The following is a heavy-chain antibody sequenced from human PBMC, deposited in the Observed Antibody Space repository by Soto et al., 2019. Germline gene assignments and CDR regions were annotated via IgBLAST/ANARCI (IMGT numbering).Heavy chain of an antibody. Sequence: ASVKVSCKASGYTFTSYDINWVRQATGQGLEWMGWMNPNSGNTGYAQKFQGRVTMTRNTSISTAYMELSSLRSEDTAVYYCARGPPPVLRFLEWLEGNYGMDVWGQGPTVTVSS. CDR2: MNPNSGNT. J-gene: IGHJ6*01. CDR1: GYTFTSYD. V-gene: IGHV1-8*01. CDR3: ARGPPPVLRFLEWLEGNYGMDV. D-gene: IGHD3-3*01.